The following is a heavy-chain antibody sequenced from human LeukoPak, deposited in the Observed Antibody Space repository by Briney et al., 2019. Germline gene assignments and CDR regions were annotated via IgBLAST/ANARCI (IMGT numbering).Heavy chain of an antibody. D-gene: IGHD3-16*01. CDR3: ATPYSYGYYFDY. V-gene: IGHV3-30*03. J-gene: IGHJ4*02. CDR2: ISYDGSNK. CDR1: GFTFTNYD. Sequence: GGSLRLSCAASGFTFTNYDMHWVPQAPGKGLEWLAVISYDGSNKYFADSVKGRFTISRDNSKNTLYLQMNSLRAEDTAVHYCATPYSYGYYFDYWGQGTLVTVSS.